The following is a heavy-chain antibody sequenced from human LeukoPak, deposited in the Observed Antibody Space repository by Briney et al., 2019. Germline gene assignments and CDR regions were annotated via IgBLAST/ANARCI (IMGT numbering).Heavy chain of an antibody. J-gene: IGHJ4*02. CDR3: ARVQLERFPDY. Sequence: PGGSLRLSCAASGFTFSSYWMSWVRQAPGKGLEWVANIKQDGSEKYYVDSVKGRFTISRDNAKNSLYQQMNSLRAEDTAVYYCARVQLERFPDYWGQGTLVTVSS. D-gene: IGHD1-1*01. CDR1: GFTFSSYW. CDR2: IKQDGSEK. V-gene: IGHV3-7*01.